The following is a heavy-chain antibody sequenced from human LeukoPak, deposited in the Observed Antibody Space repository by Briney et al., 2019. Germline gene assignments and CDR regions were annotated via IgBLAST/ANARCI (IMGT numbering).Heavy chain of an antibody. CDR1: GFTFSSHG. J-gene: IGHJ6*02. V-gene: IGHV3-33*01. Sequence: GGSLRLSCAASGFTFSSHGMHWVRQAPGKGLEWVAVIWYDGSNKYYADSVKGRFTISRDNSKNTLYLQMHSLTAEDTAVYYCARDAGGTWHRSDGYSTGGDYYYGVDVWGQGTTVTVSS. CDR2: IWYDGSNK. CDR3: ARDAGGTWHRSDGYSTGGDYYYGVDV. D-gene: IGHD2-8*01.